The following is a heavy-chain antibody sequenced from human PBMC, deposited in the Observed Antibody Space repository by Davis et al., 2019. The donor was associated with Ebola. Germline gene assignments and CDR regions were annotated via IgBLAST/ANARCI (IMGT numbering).Heavy chain of an antibody. Sequence: GESLKISCAASGFTFSSYAMSWVRQAPGKGLEWVSAISGSGGSTYYADSVKGRFTISRDNSKNTLYLQMNSLRAEDTAVYYCAKFKERYPDYYYYGMDVWGQGTTVTVSS. CDR2: ISGSGGST. V-gene: IGHV3-23*01. CDR1: GFTFSSYA. D-gene: IGHD1-1*01. J-gene: IGHJ6*02. CDR3: AKFKERYPDYYYYGMDV.